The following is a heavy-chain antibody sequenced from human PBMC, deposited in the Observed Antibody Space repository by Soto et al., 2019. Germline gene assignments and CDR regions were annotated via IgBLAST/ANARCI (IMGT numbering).Heavy chain of an antibody. Sequence: SETLSLTCAVYGGSFSGYYWSCIRQPPGKGLEWIGEINHSGSTNYNPSLKSRVTISVDTSKNQFSLKLSSVTAADTAVYYCARGRRSGWFDPWGQGTLVTVSS. D-gene: IGHD3-3*01. CDR2: INHSGST. CDR3: ARGRRSGWFDP. CDR1: GGSFSGYY. V-gene: IGHV4-34*01. J-gene: IGHJ5*02.